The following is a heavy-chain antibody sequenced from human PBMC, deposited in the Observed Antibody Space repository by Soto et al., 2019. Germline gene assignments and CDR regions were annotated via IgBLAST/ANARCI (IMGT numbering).Heavy chain of an antibody. CDR3: GRKGYGDFGGMDV. V-gene: IGHV3-21*01. CDR1: GFTFSSYS. Sequence: GGSLSLSCAASGFTFSSYSMNWVRQAPGKGLEWVSSISNSRSYIYYSDSVKGRFTISRDNAKNSLYLQMNSLRAEDTAVYYCGRKGYGDFGGMDVWGQGTTVTVSS. CDR2: ISNSRSYI. J-gene: IGHJ6*02. D-gene: IGHD4-17*01.